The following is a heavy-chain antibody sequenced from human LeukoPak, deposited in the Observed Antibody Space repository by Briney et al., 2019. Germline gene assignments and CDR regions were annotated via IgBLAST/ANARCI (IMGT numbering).Heavy chain of an antibody. CDR1: GFSFNNYA. D-gene: IGHD3-10*01. CDR2: ICGGGDRV. V-gene: IGHV3-23*01. Sequence: GGSLRLSCAASGFSFNNYAMTWVRQAPGKGLEWVSLICGGGDRVYYVDPVKGRFTVSRDNSENTLHLQMDSLRAEDTAVYYCARGQSSYGSGNHYYYYFDYWGQGTLVTVSS. J-gene: IGHJ4*02. CDR3: ARGQSSYGSGNHYYYYFDY.